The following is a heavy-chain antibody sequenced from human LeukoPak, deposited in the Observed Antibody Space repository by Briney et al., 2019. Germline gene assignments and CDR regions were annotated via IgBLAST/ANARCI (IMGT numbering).Heavy chain of an antibody. Sequence: PSETLSLTCTVSGYSISSGYYWGWIRQPPGKGLEWIGSIYHSGSTYYNPSLKSRVTISVDTSKNQFSLKLSSVTAADTAVYYCARGSGMVATLLDYWGQGTLVTVSS. CDR3: ARGSGMVATLLDY. CDR1: GYSISSGYY. J-gene: IGHJ4*02. V-gene: IGHV4-38-2*02. CDR2: IYHSGST. D-gene: IGHD5-12*01.